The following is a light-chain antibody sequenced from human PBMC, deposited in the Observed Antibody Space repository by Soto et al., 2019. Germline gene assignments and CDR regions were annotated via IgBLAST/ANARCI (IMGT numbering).Light chain of an antibody. J-gene: IGKJ4*01. V-gene: IGKV3-11*01. CDR2: DTS. CDR3: QQRNDWPPAT. Sequence: VLTQSPATLSLSPGERATLSCRASQSVSFYLAWYQQKPGQAPRLLIYDTSKRAPGIPARFSGSGSGTDFTLTITSGEPEDFAVYYCQQRNDWPPATFGGGTKVEIK. CDR1: QSVSFY.